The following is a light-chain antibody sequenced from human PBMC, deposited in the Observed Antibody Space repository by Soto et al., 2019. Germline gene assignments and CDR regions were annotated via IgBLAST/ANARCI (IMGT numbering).Light chain of an antibody. CDR1: QSINSY. CDR3: QQTYDTPG. V-gene: IGKV1-39*01. CDR2: AAS. Sequence: DIQMTQSPPSLSASVGDRVSITCRASQSINSYLNWYQQKPGKAPKLLIFAASSLQSGVPSRFSGSGSGTDFTLTISSLQPEDFATYYCQQTYDTPGFGQGTTVEIK. J-gene: IGKJ1*01.